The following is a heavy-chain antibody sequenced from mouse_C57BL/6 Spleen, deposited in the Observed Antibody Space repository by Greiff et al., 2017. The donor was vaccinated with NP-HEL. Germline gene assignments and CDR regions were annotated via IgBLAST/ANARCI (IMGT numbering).Heavy chain of an antibody. CDR1: GYTFTSYW. J-gene: IGHJ4*01. CDR2: IHPNSGST. CDR3: ARRNVYDAMDY. Sequence: VQLQQPGAELVKPGASVKLSCKASGYTFTSYWMHWVKQRPGQGLEWIGMIHPNSGSTNYNEKFKSKATLTVDKSSSTAYMQLSSLTSEDSAVYYCARRNVYDAMDYWGQGTSVTVSS. V-gene: IGHV1-64*01. D-gene: IGHD2-3*01.